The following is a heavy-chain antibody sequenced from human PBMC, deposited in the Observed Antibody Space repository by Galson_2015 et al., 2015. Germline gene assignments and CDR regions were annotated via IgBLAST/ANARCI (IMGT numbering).Heavy chain of an antibody. CDR3: ARAMGSDLSAFDF. Sequence: VKVSCKASGYTFARYDINWVRQATGQGLEWMGWMNPNSGNTGYEQKFQGRVTMTRNTSISTAYMELSSLGSDDTAIYFCARAMGSDLSAFDFWRQWTVVTISS. J-gene: IGHJ3*01. CDR1: GYTFARYD. V-gene: IGHV1-8*01. CDR2: MNPNSGNT. D-gene: IGHD2-8*01.